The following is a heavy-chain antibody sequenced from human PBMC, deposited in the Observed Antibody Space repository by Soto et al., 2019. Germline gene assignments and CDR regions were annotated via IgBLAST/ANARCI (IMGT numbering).Heavy chain of an antibody. CDR3: ARRGRALADDWFDP. D-gene: IGHD1-1*01. CDR1: GYSFTSYW. J-gene: IGHJ5*02. V-gene: IGHV5-51*01. CDR2: IYPGDSDT. Sequence: GESLKISCKGSGYSFTSYWIGWMRQMPGKGLEWMGIIYPGDSDTRYSPSFQGQVTISADKSISAAYLQWSSLKASDTAIYYCARRGRALADDWFDPWGQGTLVTVSS.